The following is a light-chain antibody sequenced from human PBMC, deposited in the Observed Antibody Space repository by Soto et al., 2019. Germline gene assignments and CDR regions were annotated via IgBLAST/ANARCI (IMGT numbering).Light chain of an antibody. J-gene: IGKJ1*01. Sequence: EIGLTQSLGSRSLSPGERATLSCRASQSVSSSYLAWYQQKPGQAPRLLIYGASSRATGIPARFSGSVSVTDFTVAISGVEAEAFAVYYCQQYGISPAWTCGQGTRVDIK. CDR1: QSVSSSY. V-gene: IGKV3-20*01. CDR3: QQYGISPAWT. CDR2: GAS.